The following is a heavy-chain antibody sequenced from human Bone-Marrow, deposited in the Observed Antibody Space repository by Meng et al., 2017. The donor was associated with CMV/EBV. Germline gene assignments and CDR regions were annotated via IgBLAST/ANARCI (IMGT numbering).Heavy chain of an antibody. Sequence: SVKVSCKASGGTFSSYAISWVRQAPGQGLEWMGGIIPIFGTANYAQKFQGRVTITTDESTSTAYMELSSLRSEDTAVYYCGTAITIFGGVNYYYYYGMDVWGQGTTVTVSS. CDR2: IIPIFGTA. J-gene: IGHJ6*02. CDR3: GTAITIFGGVNYYYYYGMDV. D-gene: IGHD3-3*01. CDR1: GGTFSSYA. V-gene: IGHV1-69*05.